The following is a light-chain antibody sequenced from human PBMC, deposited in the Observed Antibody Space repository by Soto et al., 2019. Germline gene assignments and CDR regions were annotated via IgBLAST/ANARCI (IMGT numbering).Light chain of an antibody. CDR1: QDIKNY. CDR3: QHYDHLPPLS. V-gene: IGKV1-33*01. J-gene: IGKJ4*01. Sequence: DVQMTQSPSSLSASVGDRVTITCQASQDIKNYLNWYQQKPGKAPNLLIYDASNLKTGVPSRFSGSGSGTHFTFTISSLQPEDIATYYCQHYDHLPPLSVGGGTKVEIK. CDR2: DAS.